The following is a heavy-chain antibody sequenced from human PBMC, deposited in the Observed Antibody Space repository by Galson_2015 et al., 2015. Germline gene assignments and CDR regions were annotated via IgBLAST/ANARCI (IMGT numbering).Heavy chain of an antibody. V-gene: IGHV3-30-3*01. D-gene: IGHD3-22*01. Sequence: SLRLSCAASGFTFSSYAMHWVRQAPGKGLEWVAVISYDGSNKYYADSVKGRFTISRDNSKNTLYLQMNSLRAEDTAVYYCARGEIGSSGYYWPPQHWGQGTLVTVSS. J-gene: IGHJ1*01. CDR1: GFTFSSYA. CDR2: ISYDGSNK. CDR3: ARGEIGSSGYYWPPQH.